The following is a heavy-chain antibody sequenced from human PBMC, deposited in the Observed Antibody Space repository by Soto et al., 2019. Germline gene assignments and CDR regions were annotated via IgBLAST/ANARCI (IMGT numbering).Heavy chain of an antibody. CDR1: GGSFSGYY. J-gene: IGHJ4*02. D-gene: IGHD2-2*01. CDR3: ARVNQYQFYFDY. V-gene: IGHV4-34*01. CDR2: INHSGST. Sequence: SETLSLTCAVYGGSFSGYYWSWIRQPPGKGLEWIGEINHSGSTNYNPSLKSRVTISVDTSKNQFSLKLSSVTAADTAVYYCARVNQYQFYFDYWGQGTLVT.